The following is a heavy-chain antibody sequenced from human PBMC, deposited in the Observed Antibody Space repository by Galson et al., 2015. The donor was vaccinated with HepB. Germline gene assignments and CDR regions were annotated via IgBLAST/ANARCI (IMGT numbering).Heavy chain of an antibody. J-gene: IGHJ4*02. CDR2: ISTSNGDT. CDR3: ARGSSGADY. Sequence: SVKVSCKASGYTFTSYVITWVRQAPGQGLEWMGRISTSNGDTKYAQKLQGRVTMTTDTSTSTACLELRSLQSDDTAVYYCARGSSGADYWGQGSLVTVSS. D-gene: IGHD6-25*01. CDR1: GYTFTSYV. V-gene: IGHV1-18*01.